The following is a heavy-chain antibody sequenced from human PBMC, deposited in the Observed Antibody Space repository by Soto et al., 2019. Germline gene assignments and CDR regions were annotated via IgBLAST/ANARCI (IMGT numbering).Heavy chain of an antibody. D-gene: IGHD6-19*01. V-gene: IGHV3-30-3*01. CDR1: GISFSKYA. CDR3: ARKAVPDF. CDR2: ITYDATNE. Sequence: GSLRLSCAASGISFSKYAMHWVRQAPGKGLEWVAVITYDATNEYYADSVKGRFTISRDNSNNTLSLHMSSLRLADTAVYYCARKAVPDFWGQGTLVTVSS. J-gene: IGHJ4*02.